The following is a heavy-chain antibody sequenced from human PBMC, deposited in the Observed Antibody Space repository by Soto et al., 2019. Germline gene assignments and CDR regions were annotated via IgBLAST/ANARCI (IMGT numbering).Heavy chain of an antibody. D-gene: IGHD3-10*01. Sequence: QLQLQESGPGLVKPSETLSLTCTVSGGSISSSSYYWGWIRQPPGKGLEWIGSIYYSGSTYYNPSLKRRVTLSVDTSKNQCSLTLSSVPAADTPVYYCARRDAGRVFDYWGQGTLVTVSS. J-gene: IGHJ4*02. CDR1: GGSISSSSYY. CDR2: IYYSGST. V-gene: IGHV4-39*01. CDR3: ARRDAGRVFDY.